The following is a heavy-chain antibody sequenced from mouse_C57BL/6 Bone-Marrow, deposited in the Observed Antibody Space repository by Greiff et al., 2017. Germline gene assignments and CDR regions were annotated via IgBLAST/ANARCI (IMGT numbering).Heavy chain of an antibody. D-gene: IGHD2-3*01. Sequence: VQLQQSGAELVRPGTSVKMSCKASGYTFTNYWIGWAKQRPGHGLEWIGDIYPGGGYTNYNEKFKGKATLTADKSSSTAYMQFSILSSEDSAIYYCARLDCYSYFDYWGQGTTLTVSS. J-gene: IGHJ2*01. V-gene: IGHV1-63*01. CDR3: ARLDCYSYFDY. CDR2: IYPGGGYT. CDR1: GYTFTNYW.